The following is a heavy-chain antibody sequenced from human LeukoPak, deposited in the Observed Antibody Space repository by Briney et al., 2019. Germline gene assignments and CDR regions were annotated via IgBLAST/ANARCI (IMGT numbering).Heavy chain of an antibody. CDR1: GFTFSSYG. V-gene: IGHV3-30*02. CDR2: IRYDGSNK. J-gene: IGHJ5*02. CDR3: AKDRSGSGRYYLTWNWFDP. D-gene: IGHD3-10*01. Sequence: GGSLRLSCAASGFTFSSYGMHWVRQAPGKGLEWVAFIRYDGSNKYYADSVKGRFTISRDNSKNTLYLQMNSLRAEDTAVYYCAKDRSGSGRYYLTWNWFDPWGQGTQVTVSS.